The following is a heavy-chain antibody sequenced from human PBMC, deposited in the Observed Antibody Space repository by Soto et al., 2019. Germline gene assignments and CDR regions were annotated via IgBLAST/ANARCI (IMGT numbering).Heavy chain of an antibody. CDR2: RSGGGGSP. Sequence: PGGSLGVSCAASGSTFSNYSMSWVRQAPGKGLEWAAARSGGGGSPSYAYPVSRRFITSRANTKHALYLQMNSLSAEATAVYYCARSRAIVAIFDYWGQGTMVTVSS. J-gene: IGHJ4*02. V-gene: IGHV3-23*01. D-gene: IGHD5-12*01. CDR1: GSTFSNYS. CDR3: ARSRAIVAIFDY.